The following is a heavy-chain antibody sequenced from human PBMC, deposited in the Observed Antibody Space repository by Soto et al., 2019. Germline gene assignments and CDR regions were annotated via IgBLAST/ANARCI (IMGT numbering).Heavy chain of an antibody. J-gene: IGHJ6*02. V-gene: IGHV4-30-4*01. Sequence: QVQLQESGPGLVKPSQTLSLTCTVSGGSISSGDYYWSWIRQPPGKGLEWIGYIYYSGSTYYNPSLKSRVTISVDTSKNQFSLKLSSVTAADTAVYYCARGRGTVVTPSGIDVWGQGTTVTVSS. D-gene: IGHD2-21*02. CDR2: IYYSGST. CDR1: GGSISSGDYY. CDR3: ARGRGTVVTPSGIDV.